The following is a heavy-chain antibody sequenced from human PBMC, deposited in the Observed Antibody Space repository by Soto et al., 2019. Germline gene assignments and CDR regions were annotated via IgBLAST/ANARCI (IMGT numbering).Heavy chain of an antibody. Sequence: GGSLRLSGAASGFTFSSYGMHWVRQAPGKGLEWVAVISYDGSNKYYADSVKGRFTISRDNSKNTLYLQMNSLRAEDTAVYYCAKDGKYYYDSSGYTRPYYFDYWGQGTLVTVSS. V-gene: IGHV3-30*18. CDR3: AKDGKYYYDSSGYTRPYYFDY. CDR2: ISYDGSNK. D-gene: IGHD3-22*01. J-gene: IGHJ4*02. CDR1: GFTFSSYG.